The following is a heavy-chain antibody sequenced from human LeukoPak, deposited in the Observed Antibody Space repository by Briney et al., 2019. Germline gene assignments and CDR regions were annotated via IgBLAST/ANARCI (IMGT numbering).Heavy chain of an antibody. Sequence: SETLSLTCAVYGGSFSGYHWSWIRQPPGKGLEWIGEINHSGSTNYNPSLKSRVTISVDTSKNQFSLKLSSVTAADTAVYYCASLRVGSSFGYQYYIDVWGKGTTVTVSS. CDR1: GGSFSGYH. CDR2: INHSGST. D-gene: IGHD6-13*01. CDR3: ASLRVGSSFGYQYYIDV. V-gene: IGHV4-34*01. J-gene: IGHJ6*03.